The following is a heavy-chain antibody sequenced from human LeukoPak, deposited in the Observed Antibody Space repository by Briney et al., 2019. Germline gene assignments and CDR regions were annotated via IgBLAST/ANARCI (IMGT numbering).Heavy chain of an antibody. CDR1: GFTVSSNY. V-gene: IGHV3-23*01. J-gene: IGHJ4*02. Sequence: PGGSLRLSCAASGFTVSSNYMSWVRQAPGKGLEWVSAITGSSDSTYYADSVKGRFTISRDNSKNTLYLQMNSLRAEDTAVYYCAKGSAAARPYYFDYWGQGTLVTVSS. D-gene: IGHD6-6*01. CDR2: ITGSSDST. CDR3: AKGSAAARPYYFDY.